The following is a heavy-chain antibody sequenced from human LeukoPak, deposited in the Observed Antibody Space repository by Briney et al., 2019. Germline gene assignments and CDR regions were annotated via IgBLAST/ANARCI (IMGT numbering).Heavy chain of an antibody. Sequence: PSETLSLTRAVYGGSFSGYYWSWIRQPPGKGLEWIGEINHSGSTNYNPSLKSRVTISVDTSKNQFSLKLSSVTAADTAVYYCASGLDYYGSGAVDYWGQGTLVTVSS. V-gene: IGHV4-34*01. CDR1: GGSFSGYY. CDR2: INHSGST. J-gene: IGHJ4*02. CDR3: ASGLDYYGSGAVDY. D-gene: IGHD3-10*01.